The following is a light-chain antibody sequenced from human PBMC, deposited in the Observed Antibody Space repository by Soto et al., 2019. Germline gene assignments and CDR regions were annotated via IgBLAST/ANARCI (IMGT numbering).Light chain of an antibody. CDR3: QQYGGLPWT. J-gene: IGKJ1*01. V-gene: IGKV3-20*01. CDR2: DAS. Sequence: EIVLTQSPGTLSLSPGERATLSCRASQSVSNNFLAWYQQKLGQAPRLLIYDASRRATGIPDRFSGSGSGTDFTLTISRLEPEDFAVYFCQQYGGLPWTFGQGNKVEIK. CDR1: QSVSNNF.